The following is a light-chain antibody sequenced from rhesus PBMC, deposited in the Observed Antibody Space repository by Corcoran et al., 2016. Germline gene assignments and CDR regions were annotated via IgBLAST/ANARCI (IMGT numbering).Light chain of an antibody. Sequence: QSALTQPRSVSKSLGQSVTISCTGTSNDVGGYNDVSWYQQHSGTAPRLLIYDVRKRPSGVSDRFSGSKSGNTASLTISGLRPEDDADYFCGSFAVYNSIFFGFGTRLTVL. CDR1: SNDVGGYND. J-gene: IGLJ1*01. CDR2: DVR. V-gene: IGLV2S9*01. CDR3: GSFAVYNSIF.